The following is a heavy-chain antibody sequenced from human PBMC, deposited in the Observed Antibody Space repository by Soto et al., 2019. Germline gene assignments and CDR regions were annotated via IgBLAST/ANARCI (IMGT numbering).Heavy chain of an antibody. CDR2: MSAFTGKA. J-gene: IGHJ1*01. CDR3: ARDQFYYGSGYYYSDS. D-gene: IGHD3-10*01. Sequence: ASVKVSCKASGYTFISYGISWVRQAPGQGLEWVGWMSAFTGKADYAQIFQDRVTMTTDTSTSTAYMELRSLRSDDTAVYYCARDQFYYGSGYYYSDSWGQGTLVTVSS. CDR1: GYTFISYG. V-gene: IGHV1-18*04.